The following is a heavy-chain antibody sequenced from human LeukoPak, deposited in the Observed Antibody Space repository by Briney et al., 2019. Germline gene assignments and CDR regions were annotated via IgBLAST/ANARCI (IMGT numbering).Heavy chain of an antibody. CDR2: IYTSGST. V-gene: IGHV4-61*05. Sequence: SETLSLTCTVSGGSISSTRHYWGWIRQPPGKGLEWIGRIYTSGSTNYNPSLKSRVTMSVDTSKNQFSLKLSSVTAADTAVYYCARSEYDILTGFDYWGQGTLVTVSS. J-gene: IGHJ4*02. CDR3: ARSEYDILTGFDY. D-gene: IGHD3-9*01. CDR1: GGSISSTRHY.